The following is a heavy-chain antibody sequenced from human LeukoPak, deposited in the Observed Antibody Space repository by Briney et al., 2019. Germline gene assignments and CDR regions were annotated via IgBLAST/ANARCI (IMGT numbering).Heavy chain of an antibody. D-gene: IGHD3-22*01. CDR2: MNPNSGNT. CDR1: GYTFTSYD. Sequence: GASVKVSCKASGYTFTSYDINWVRQATGQGLEWMGWMNPNSGNTGYAQKFQGRVTMTRNTSISTAYMELSSLRSEDTAVYYCARAGKGYYYDSSGFDYWGQGTLVTVSS. CDR3: ARAGKGYYYDSSGFDY. V-gene: IGHV1-8*01. J-gene: IGHJ4*02.